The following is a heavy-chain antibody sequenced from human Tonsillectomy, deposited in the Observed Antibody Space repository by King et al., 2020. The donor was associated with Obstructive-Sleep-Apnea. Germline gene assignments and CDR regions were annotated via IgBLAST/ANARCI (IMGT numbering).Heavy chain of an antibody. CDR3: ARGSSRSFDI. V-gene: IGHV1-8*01. J-gene: IGHJ4*02. D-gene: IGHD6-13*01. CDR2: MNPNSGNT. Sequence: VQLVESGAEVKKPGASVKVSCKASGYTFSSAEIHWVRQAPGQGLEWMGWMNPNSGNTAYVQKFQGRVTMTRNPSINTAYMELSSLRSTDTAVYFCARGSSRSFDIWGQGPLVTVSS. CDR1: GYTFSSAE.